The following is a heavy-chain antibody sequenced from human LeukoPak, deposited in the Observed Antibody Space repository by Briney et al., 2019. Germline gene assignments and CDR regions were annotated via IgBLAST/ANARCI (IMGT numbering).Heavy chain of an antibody. J-gene: IGHJ4*02. CDR2: ISGSSGSNT. V-gene: IGHV3-23*01. D-gene: IGHD1-26*01. CDR3: AKAGSIRFDY. CDR1: GFTFSNSA. Sequence: GGSLRLSCAASGFTFSNSAMSWVRQGPGKGLEWVSGISGSSGSNTYYADSVKGRFTISRDNSKNTLYLQIYSLRAEDTAVYYCAKAGSIRFDYWGRGTLVTVSS.